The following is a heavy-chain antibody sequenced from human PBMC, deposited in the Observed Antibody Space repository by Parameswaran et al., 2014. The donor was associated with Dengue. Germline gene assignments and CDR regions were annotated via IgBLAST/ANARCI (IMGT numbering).Heavy chain of an antibody. V-gene: IGHV2-5*08. J-gene: IGHJ4*02. Sequence: RWIRQPPGKALEWLALIYWDDDKRYSPSLKSRLTITKDTSKNQVVLTMTNMDPVDTATYYCAHRGYPGYFDYWGQGTLVTVSS. CDR3: AHRGYPGYFDY. CDR2: IYWDDDK. D-gene: IGHD5-18*01.